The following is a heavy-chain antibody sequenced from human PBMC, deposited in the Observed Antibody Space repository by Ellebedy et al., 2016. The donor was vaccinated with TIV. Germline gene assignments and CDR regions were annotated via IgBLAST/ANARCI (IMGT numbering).Heavy chain of an antibody. Sequence: MPSETLSLTCTVSGASVSTYYWYWIRQPPGKGLESIGYIYYSGSNDYNPSLRSRVTMSIDTSKNQFSLKLTSVTAADTALYYCARWYYDDSGYRFDYWGQGTLITVSS. CDR3: ARWYYDDSGYRFDY. CDR2: IYYSGSN. CDR1: GASVSTYY. D-gene: IGHD3-22*01. J-gene: IGHJ4*02. V-gene: IGHV4-59*02.